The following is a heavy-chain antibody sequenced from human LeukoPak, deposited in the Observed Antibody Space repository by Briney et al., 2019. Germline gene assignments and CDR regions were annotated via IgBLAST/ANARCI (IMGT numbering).Heavy chain of an antibody. CDR1: GGSISSSSYY. CDR3: ARHSSSWYHFDY. CDR2: IYYSGST. Sequence: KPSETLSLTCTVSGGSISSSSYYWGWIRQPPGKGLEWIGSIYYSGSTYYNPSLKSRVTTSVDTSKNQFSLKLSSVTAADTAVYYSARHSSSWYHFDYWGQGTLVTVSP. D-gene: IGHD6-13*01. J-gene: IGHJ4*02. V-gene: IGHV4-39*01.